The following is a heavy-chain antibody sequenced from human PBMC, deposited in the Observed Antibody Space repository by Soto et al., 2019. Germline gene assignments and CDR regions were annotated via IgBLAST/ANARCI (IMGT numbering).Heavy chain of an antibody. CDR2: ISRDGNVT. Sequence: GGSLRLSCAASGFTFDAYWMHWVRQVPGEGLVWVARISRDGNVTNYADSVRGRFTISRDNAKSTLYLQMSRLRVEDTAVYYCAKEGQYDMLTGYYFYWGHGSLVTVSS. J-gene: IGHJ4*01. V-gene: IGHV3-74*01. CDR1: GFTFDAYW. CDR3: AKEGQYDMLTGYYFY. D-gene: IGHD3-9*01.